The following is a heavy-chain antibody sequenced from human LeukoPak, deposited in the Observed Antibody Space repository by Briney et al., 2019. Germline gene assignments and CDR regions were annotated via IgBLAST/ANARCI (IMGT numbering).Heavy chain of an antibody. CDR2: ISSDGSST. CDR3: ARVPFNWYFDL. J-gene: IGHJ2*01. Sequence: GGSPRLSCAVSGFTFSNYWMHWVRQAPGKGLVWVSRISSDGSSTSYADSVKGRFTISRDNAKNTLYLQMNSLRAEDTAVYYCARVPFNWYFDLWGRGTLVTVSS. V-gene: IGHV3-74*01. CDR1: GFTFSNYW.